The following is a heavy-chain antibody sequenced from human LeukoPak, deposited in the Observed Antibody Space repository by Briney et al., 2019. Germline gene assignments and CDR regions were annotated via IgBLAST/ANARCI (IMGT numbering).Heavy chain of an antibody. Sequence: PSETLSLTCAVYGGSFNGYYWTWIRQPPGKGLEWIGEIYHSGSTNYNPSLKSRVTISVDTSKNQFSLKLTSVTAADTAVYYCARGPRLSYYYYYMDVWGKGTTVTVSS. CDR3: ARGPRLSYYYYYMDV. CDR1: GGSFNGYY. CDR2: IYHSGST. J-gene: IGHJ6*03. D-gene: IGHD4/OR15-4a*01. V-gene: IGHV4-34*01.